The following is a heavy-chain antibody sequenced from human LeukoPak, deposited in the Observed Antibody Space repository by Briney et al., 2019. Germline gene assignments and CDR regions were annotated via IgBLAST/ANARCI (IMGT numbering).Heavy chain of an antibody. D-gene: IGHD2-15*01. Sequence: SETLSLTCTVSGGSISSYYWSWIRQPPGKGLEWIGYIYYSGSTNYNPSLKSRVTISVDTSKNQFSLKLSSVTAADTAVYYCARGQIFLGGQVWLDPWGQGTLVTVSS. J-gene: IGHJ5*02. CDR2: IYYSGST. CDR1: GGSISSYY. V-gene: IGHV4-59*01. CDR3: ARGQIFLGGQVWLDP.